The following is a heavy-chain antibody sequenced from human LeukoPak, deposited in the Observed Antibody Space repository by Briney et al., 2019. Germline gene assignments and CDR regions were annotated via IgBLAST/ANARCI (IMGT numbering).Heavy chain of an antibody. D-gene: IGHD3-10*01. J-gene: IGHJ4*02. CDR3: ARVRITMVRGVIITQMRYFDY. V-gene: IGHV4-34*01. CDR1: GGSFSGYY. CDR2: INHSGST. Sequence: SETLSLTCAVYGGSFSGYYWSWIRQPPGKGLEWIGEINHSGSTNYNPSLKSRVTISVDTSKNQFSLKLSSVTAADTAVYYCARVRITMVRGVIITQMRYFDYWGQGTLVTVSS.